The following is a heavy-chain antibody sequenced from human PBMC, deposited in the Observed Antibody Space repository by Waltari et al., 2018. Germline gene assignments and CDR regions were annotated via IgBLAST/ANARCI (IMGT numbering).Heavy chain of an antibody. V-gene: IGHV4-38-2*01. D-gene: IGHD3-22*01. CDR2: IYHSGST. CDR1: GYSISSGYY. CDR3: ARPYYDSVGNNWFDP. J-gene: IGHJ5*02. Sequence: QVQLQESGPGLVKPSETLSLTCAVSGYSISSGYYWGWIRQPPGKGLEWIGSIYHSGSTYYNPSLKSRVTISVDTSKNQFSLKLSSVTAADTAVYYCARPYYDSVGNNWFDPWGQGTLVTVSS.